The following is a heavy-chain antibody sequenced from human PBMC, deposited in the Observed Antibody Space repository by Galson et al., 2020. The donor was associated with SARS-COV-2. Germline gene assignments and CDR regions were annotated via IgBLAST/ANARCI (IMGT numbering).Heavy chain of an antibody. V-gene: IGHV3-23*01. Sequence: TGGSLRPSCAASGFTFSDSAMTWVRQPPGKGLEWVSAISAGGSNTFYIDSVKGRFTISRDNSRNTVSLQLDSLRADDTAMYYCAKGGPYSGSYLFDSWGQGALVTVSS. D-gene: IGHD1-26*01. CDR3: AKGGPYSGSYLFDS. CDR2: ISAGGSNT. CDR1: GFTFSDSA. J-gene: IGHJ4*02.